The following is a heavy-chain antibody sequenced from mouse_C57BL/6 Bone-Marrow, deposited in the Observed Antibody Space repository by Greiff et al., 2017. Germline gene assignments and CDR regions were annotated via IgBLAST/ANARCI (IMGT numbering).Heavy chain of an antibody. CDR3: AREGDYYYASSYGY. J-gene: IGHJ2*01. Sequence: VQLQQSGAELARPGASVKLSCKASGYTFTSYGISWVKQRTGQGLEWIGEIYPRSGNTYYNEKFKGKATLTADKSSSTAYVGLRSLTSDDSAVXFCAREGDYYYASSYGYWGQGTTLTVSS. D-gene: IGHD1-1*01. V-gene: IGHV1-81*01. CDR2: IYPRSGNT. CDR1: GYTFTSYG.